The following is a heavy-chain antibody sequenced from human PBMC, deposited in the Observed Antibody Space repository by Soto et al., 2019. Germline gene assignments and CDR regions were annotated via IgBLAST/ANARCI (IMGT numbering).Heavy chain of an antibody. V-gene: IGHV3-21*02. CDR3: ARELGYSSSWNKYYYSGMDV. Sequence: EVQLVESGGGLIKPGGSLRLSCAASGFTFSSYTMNWVRQAPGKGLDWVSSITSISTYIYYADSVKGRFSISRDNAKHSLYLQMNSLRADDTAVYYCARELGYSSSWNKYYYSGMDVWGQGTTITDSS. D-gene: IGHD6-13*01. CDR2: ITSISTYI. CDR1: GFTFSSYT. J-gene: IGHJ6*02.